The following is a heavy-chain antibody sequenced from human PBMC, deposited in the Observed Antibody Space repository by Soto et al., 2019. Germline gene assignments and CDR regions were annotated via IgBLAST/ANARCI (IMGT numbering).Heavy chain of an antibody. V-gene: IGHV3-11*06. CDR1: GFTFSNYY. Sequence: GGSLRLSCAASGFTFSNYYMSWIRQTPGKGLEWIGYSSNSGSFTRYADSVKGRFSISRDNAKNSLYLQINSLRGEDTAIYYCVRSGDNYNLLDFWGQGTPVTVSS. J-gene: IGHJ4*02. D-gene: IGHD1-1*01. CDR3: VRSGDNYNLLDF. CDR2: SSNSGSFT.